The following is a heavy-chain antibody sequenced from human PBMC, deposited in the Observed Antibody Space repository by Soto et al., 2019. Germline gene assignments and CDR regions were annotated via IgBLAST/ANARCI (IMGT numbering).Heavy chain of an antibody. J-gene: IGHJ6*02. D-gene: IGHD2-21*02. CDR3: ARDSKNGGNSDPLYYYYGMDV. CDR1: GGSISSGDYY. V-gene: IGHV4-30-4*01. Sequence: PSETLSLTCTVSGGSISSGDYYWSWIRQPPGKGLEWIGYIYYSGSNYYNPSLKSRVTISVDTSKNQFSLKLSSVTAADTAVYYCARDSKNGGNSDPLYYYYGMDVWGQGTTVTVSS. CDR2: IYYSGSN.